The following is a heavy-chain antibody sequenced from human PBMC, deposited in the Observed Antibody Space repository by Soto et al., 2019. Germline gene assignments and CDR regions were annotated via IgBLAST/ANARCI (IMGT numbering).Heavy chain of an antibody. J-gene: IGHJ4*02. Sequence: LSLTCTVSGGSISSYYWSWIRQPPGKGLEWIGYIYYSGSTNYNPSLKSRVTISVDTSKNQFSLKLSSVTAADTAVYYCARSRDGYNYSFDYWGQGTLVTVSS. CDR2: IYYSGST. V-gene: IGHV4-59*08. CDR3: ARSRDGYNYSFDY. CDR1: GGSISSYY. D-gene: IGHD5-12*01.